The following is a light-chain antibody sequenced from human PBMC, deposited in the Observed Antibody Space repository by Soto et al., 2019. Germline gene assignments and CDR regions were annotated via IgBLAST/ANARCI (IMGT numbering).Light chain of an antibody. J-gene: IGLJ2*01. Sequence: QSVLTQPASVSGSPGQSITISCTGTSSDIGGYNYVSWYQQYPGKAPKLMIYEVSHRPSGVSDRFSGSKSGNTASLTISGLQAEDEADYYCCSYAGSYTYVVFGGGTKLTVL. CDR2: EVS. V-gene: IGLV2-14*01. CDR1: SSDIGGYNY. CDR3: CSYAGSYTYVV.